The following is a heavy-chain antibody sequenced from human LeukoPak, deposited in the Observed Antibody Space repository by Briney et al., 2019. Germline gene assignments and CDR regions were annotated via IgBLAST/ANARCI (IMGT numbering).Heavy chain of an antibody. CDR1: GGSFSGYY. CDR2: IYYSGST. V-gene: IGHV4-59*01. J-gene: IGHJ3*01. Sequence: PSETLSLTCAVYGGSFSGYYWSWIRQPPGKGQEWIGYIYYSGSTNYNPSLKNRVTISVDTSKNQFSLKLSSVTAADTAVYYCASHSSSSWYSTAFDVWGQGTMVTVSS. D-gene: IGHD6-13*01. CDR3: ASHSSSSWYSTAFDV.